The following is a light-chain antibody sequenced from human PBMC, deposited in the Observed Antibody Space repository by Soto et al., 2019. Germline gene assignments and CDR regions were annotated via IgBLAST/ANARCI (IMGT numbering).Light chain of an antibody. CDR2: EVS. J-gene: IGLJ2*01. CDR1: SSDGADYNY. V-gene: IGLV2-14*03. Sequence: QSALTQPASVSGSPGQSITISCTGTSSDGADYNYVSWYQQHPGKAPKLIIYEVSDRPSGVSDRFSGSKSGNSASLTISGLQAEDEATYYCCSNAATSNLDVVFGGGTKVTVL. CDR3: CSNAATSNLDVV.